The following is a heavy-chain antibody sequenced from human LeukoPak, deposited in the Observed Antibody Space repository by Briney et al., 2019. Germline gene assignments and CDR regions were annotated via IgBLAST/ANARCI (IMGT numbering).Heavy chain of an antibody. Sequence: PGGSLRLSCAASGFTVGSNYMSWVRQAPGKGLEWVSSISSSSSYIYYADSVKGRFTISRDNAKNLLYLQMNSLRAEDTAVYYCARDRGNRYSYVYWGQGTLVTVSS. V-gene: IGHV3-21*01. CDR2: ISSSSSYI. CDR1: GFTVGSNY. J-gene: IGHJ4*02. D-gene: IGHD3-16*02. CDR3: ARDRGNRYSYVY.